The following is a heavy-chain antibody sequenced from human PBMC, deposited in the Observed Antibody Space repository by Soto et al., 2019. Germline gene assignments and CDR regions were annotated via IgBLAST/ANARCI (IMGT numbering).Heavy chain of an antibody. V-gene: IGHV4-59*08. CDR1: GGSISSYY. CDR2: MYYGGRT. J-gene: IGHJ5*02. D-gene: IGHD2-15*01. CDR3: ARGTPSPLIVRSSRGPWFDP. Sequence: SETLSLTCTVSGGSISSYYWSWIRQPPGKGLEWIGYMYYGGRTNYNPSLKSRVTISVDTSKMQVSLKLSSVTAADTAVYFCARGTPSPLIVRSSRGPWFDPWGQRTLVTVSS.